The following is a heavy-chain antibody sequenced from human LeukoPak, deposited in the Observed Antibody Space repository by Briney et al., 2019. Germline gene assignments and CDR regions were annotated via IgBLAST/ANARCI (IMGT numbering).Heavy chain of an antibody. Sequence: GGSLRLSCVASGFTVSSYYMSWVRQAPGKGLEWVSLLYTGGTTYYADSVEGRFTISRDDSKNTIYLQMHTLRAEDTAVYYCARGGVNYWNPRYWGQGTLVTVSS. V-gene: IGHV3-53*01. CDR2: LYTGGTT. J-gene: IGHJ4*02. CDR1: GFTVSSYY. CDR3: ARGGVNYWNPRY. D-gene: IGHD1-1*01.